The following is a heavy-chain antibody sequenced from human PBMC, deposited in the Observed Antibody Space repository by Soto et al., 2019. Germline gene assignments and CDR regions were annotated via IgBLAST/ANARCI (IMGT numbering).Heavy chain of an antibody. CDR3: HGYGY. Sequence: HPGGSLRLSCEVSGFSVTANYMSWVRQAPGKGLEWVSVIYSGGSTYYIDSVKGRFSISRDISKNTLYLQMNSLRAEDTAVYYCHGYGYWGQGTLVTVS. J-gene: IGHJ4*02. D-gene: IGHD5-12*01. CDR1: GFSVTANY. V-gene: IGHV3-53*01. CDR2: IYSGGST.